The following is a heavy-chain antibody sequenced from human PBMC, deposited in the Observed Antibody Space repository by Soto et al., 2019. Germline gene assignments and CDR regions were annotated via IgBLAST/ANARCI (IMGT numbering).Heavy chain of an antibody. V-gene: IGHV1-69*01. J-gene: IGHJ2*01. CDR3: ERDQASGSWYYWYFDL. Sequence: QVQLVQSGAEVKKTGSSVKVSCKASGGTFSSYAISWVRQAPGQGLEWMGGIIPIVGTANYAQKFQGRVTIAADESTSTADMELSSLRSEDTAVYYCERDQASGSWYYWYFDLWGRGTLVTVSS. CDR1: GGTFSSYA. CDR2: IIPIVGTA. D-gene: IGHD1-26*01.